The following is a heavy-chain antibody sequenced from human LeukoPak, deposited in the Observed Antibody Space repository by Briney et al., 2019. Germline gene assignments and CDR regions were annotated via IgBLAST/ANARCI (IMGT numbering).Heavy chain of an antibody. CDR1: GVIFSSYG. J-gene: IGHJ4*02. CDR2: IRYDGSNK. Sequence: GGSLRLSCAASGVIFSSYGMHWVRQAPGKGLEWVAFIRYDGSNKYYADSVKGRFTISRDNSKNTLYLQMNSLRAEDTAVYYCAKGILRYGDYPNWGQGTLVTVSS. V-gene: IGHV3-30*02. CDR3: AKGILRYGDYPN. D-gene: IGHD4-17*01.